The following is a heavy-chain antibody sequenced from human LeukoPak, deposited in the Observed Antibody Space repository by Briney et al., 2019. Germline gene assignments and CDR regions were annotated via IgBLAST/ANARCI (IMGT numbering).Heavy chain of an antibody. CDR1: GFTFSSYG. D-gene: IGHD2-15*01. V-gene: IGHV3-NL1*01. CDR3: ASACGSCSARGSH. Sequence: PGGSLRLSCAASGFTFSSYGMHWVRQAPGKGLEWVAVIYSGGRTYYADSVKGRFTISRDNSKNTLYLQMNSLRAEDTAVYYCASACGSCSARGSHWGQGTLVTVSS. J-gene: IGHJ4*02. CDR2: IYSGGRT.